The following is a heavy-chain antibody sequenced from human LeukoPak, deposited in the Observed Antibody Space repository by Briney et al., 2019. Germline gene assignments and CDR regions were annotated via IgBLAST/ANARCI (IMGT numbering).Heavy chain of an antibody. J-gene: IGHJ4*02. CDR1: RFTLPDYS. D-gene: IGHD3-16*02. CDR2: IYHSGST. CDR3: AVWGSYRKLDY. Sequence: GSLRLSCAASRFTLPDYSMSWIRQAPGKGLEWIGEIYHSGSTNYNPSLKSRVTISVDKSKNQFSLKLSSVTAADTAVYYCAVWGSYRKLDYWGQGTLVTVSS. V-gene: IGHV4-34*08.